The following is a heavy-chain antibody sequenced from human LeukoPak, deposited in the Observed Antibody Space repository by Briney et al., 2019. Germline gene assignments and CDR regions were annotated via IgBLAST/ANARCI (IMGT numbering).Heavy chain of an antibody. J-gene: IGHJ4*02. CDR2: IYNSEST. CDR3: AREKPHPGYGDLFYFDY. CDR1: GGSISSGGYY. Sequence: KPSETLSLTCTVSGGSISSGGYYWSWIRQHPGKGLEWIGYIYNSESTYYNPSLKSRVSISVDTSKNQFSLKLTSVTAADTAVYYCAREKPHPGYGDLFYFDYWGQGTLVTVSS. V-gene: IGHV4-31*03. D-gene: IGHD4-17*01.